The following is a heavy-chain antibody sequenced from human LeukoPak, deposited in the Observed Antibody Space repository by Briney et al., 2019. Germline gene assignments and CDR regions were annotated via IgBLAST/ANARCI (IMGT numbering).Heavy chain of an antibody. CDR2: IYYSGST. J-gene: IGHJ4*02. V-gene: IGHV4-39*07. CDR3: ARVGPYAAIPASFDY. CDR1: GGSISSSSYY. D-gene: IGHD2-2*02. Sequence: PSETLSLTCTVSGGSISSSSYYWGWIRQPPGKRLEWIGSIYYSGSTYYNPSLKSRVTISVDTSKNQFSLKLSSVTAADTAVYYCARVGPYAAIPASFDYWGQGTLVTVSS.